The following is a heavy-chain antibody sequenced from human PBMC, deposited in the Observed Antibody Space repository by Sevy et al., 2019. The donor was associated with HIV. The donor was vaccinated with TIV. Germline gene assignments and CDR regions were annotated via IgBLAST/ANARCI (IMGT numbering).Heavy chain of an antibody. Sequence: GGSLRLSCVASGFNFNIYSMSWVRQAPGKRLEWVSTLSFGCGRINHADSVQGRFTMSRDESKKTVYLEMNSLRPEDTAVYYCAGEGCSKPHDYWGQGTLVTVSS. CDR1: GFNFNIYS. CDR3: AGEGCSKPHDY. J-gene: IGHJ4*02. D-gene: IGHD2-2*01. CDR2: LSFGCGRI. V-gene: IGHV3-23*01.